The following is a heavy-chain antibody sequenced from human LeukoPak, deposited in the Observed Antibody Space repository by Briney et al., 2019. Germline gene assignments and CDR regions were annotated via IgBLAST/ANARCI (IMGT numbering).Heavy chain of an antibody. CDR2: IDYRGST. CDR3: ARDLGGSSFFDY. D-gene: IGHD3-16*01. V-gene: IGHV4-39*07. CDR1: GASLSSSSYY. J-gene: IGHJ4*02. Sequence: SETLSLTCTVSGASLSSSSYYWGWIRQPPGKGLEWIGSIDYRGSTYYNPSLRSRVTISVDTSKNQFSLKLSSVTAADTAVYYCARDLGGSSFFDYWGQGTLVTVSS.